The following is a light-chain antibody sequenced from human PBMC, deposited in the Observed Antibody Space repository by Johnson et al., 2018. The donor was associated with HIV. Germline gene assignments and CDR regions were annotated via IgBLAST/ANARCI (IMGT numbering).Light chain of an antibody. CDR2: ENN. Sequence: QSVLTQPPSMSAAPGQKVTISCSGSSSNIGNNYVSWYQQLPGTAPKLLIYENNKRPSGIPDRFSGSKSGTSDTLGITGLQTGDEADYYCGTWDSSLSAIYVFGTGTKVTVL. J-gene: IGLJ1*01. CDR3: GTWDSSLSAIYV. CDR1: SSNIGNNY. V-gene: IGLV1-51*02.